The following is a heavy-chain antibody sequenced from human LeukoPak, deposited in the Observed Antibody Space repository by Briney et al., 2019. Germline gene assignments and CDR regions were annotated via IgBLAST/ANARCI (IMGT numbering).Heavy chain of an antibody. CDR3: ARAIAAAGTGIEDY. V-gene: IGHV4-30-4*01. J-gene: IGHJ4*02. D-gene: IGHD6-13*01. CDR2: IYYSGST. Sequence: PSQTLSLTCTVSGGSISSCSYYWRWIRQPPGKGREWFEYIYYSGSTYYNPSLKSRVTISVDTSKNQFSLKLSSVTAADTAVYYSARAIAAAGTGIEDYWGQGTLVTVSS. CDR1: GGSISSCSYY.